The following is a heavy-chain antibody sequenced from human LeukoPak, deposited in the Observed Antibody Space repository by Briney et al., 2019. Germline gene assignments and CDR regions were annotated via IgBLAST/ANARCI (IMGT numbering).Heavy chain of an antibody. CDR2: IYHSGST. V-gene: IGHV4-38-2*02. Sequence: PSETLSLTCTVSGYSISSGYYWGWIRQPPGKGLEWIGSIYHSGSTYYNPSLKSRVTISVDTSKNQFSLKLSSVTAADTAVYYCARDLSGGNNFDYWGQGTLVTVSP. CDR3: ARDLSGGNNFDY. CDR1: GYSISSGYY. J-gene: IGHJ4*02. D-gene: IGHD4-23*01.